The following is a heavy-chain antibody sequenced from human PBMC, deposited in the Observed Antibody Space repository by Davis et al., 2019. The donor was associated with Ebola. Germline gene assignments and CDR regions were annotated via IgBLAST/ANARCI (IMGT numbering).Heavy chain of an antibody. CDR3: ARDRGWLAHDY. D-gene: IGHD3-22*01. CDR2: IKEDGSQQ. J-gene: IGHJ4*02. Sequence: GESLKISCAASGFTFSNYWMNWVRQAPGKGLEWIGQIKEDGSQQYYLDSLKGRFTISRDNAKNSLYLQMNSQRAEDTAVYYCARDRGWLAHDYWGRGTLVTVSS. CDR1: GFTFSNYW. V-gene: IGHV3-7*01.